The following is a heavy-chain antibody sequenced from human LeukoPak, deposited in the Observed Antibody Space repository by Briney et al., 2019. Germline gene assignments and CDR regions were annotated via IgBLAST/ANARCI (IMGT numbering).Heavy chain of an antibody. Sequence: SETLSLTCAVSGGSISSGGYSWSWIRQPPGKGLEWIGYIYHSGSTYYNPSLKSRVTISVDRSKNQFSLKLSSVTAADTAVYYCARDDYLDAFDIWGQGTVVTVSS. V-gene: IGHV4-30-2*01. CDR3: ARDDYLDAFDI. J-gene: IGHJ3*02. D-gene: IGHD4-11*01. CDR2: IYHSGST. CDR1: GGSISSGGYS.